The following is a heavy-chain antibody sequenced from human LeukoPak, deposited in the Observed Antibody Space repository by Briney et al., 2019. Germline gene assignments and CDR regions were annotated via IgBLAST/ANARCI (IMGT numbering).Heavy chain of an antibody. Sequence: GGSLGLSCAASGFTFSSYWMHWVRQAPGKGLVWVSRIDSDGNSAVYADSVKGRFTISRDNAKNTLYLQINSLRVEDTAVYYGVRHCLNSGRHWFDPWGQGTLVTVSS. CDR2: IDSDGNSA. J-gene: IGHJ5*02. V-gene: IGHV3-74*01. CDR1: GFTFSSYW. CDR3: VRHCLNSGRHWFDP. D-gene: IGHD4-23*01.